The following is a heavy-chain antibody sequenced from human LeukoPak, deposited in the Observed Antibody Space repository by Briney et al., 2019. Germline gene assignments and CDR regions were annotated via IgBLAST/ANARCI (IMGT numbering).Heavy chain of an antibody. J-gene: IGHJ4*02. V-gene: IGHV1-46*01. CDR3: AREPPESYYFDN. CDR1: GYTFSGFY. CDR2: IKVSGGRT. Sequence: GASVKVSCKASGYTFSGFYVRWVRQAPGQGLEWMGIIKVSGGRTEYAQKFQGRVTVTRDMSTSTVYMELNNLRSEDTAVYYCAREPPESYYFDNWGQGTLVTVSS.